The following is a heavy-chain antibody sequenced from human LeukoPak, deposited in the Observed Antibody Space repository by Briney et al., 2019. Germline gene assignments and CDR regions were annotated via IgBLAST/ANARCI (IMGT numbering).Heavy chain of an antibody. Sequence: PGGPLRLSCAASGFTFSSYGMHWVRQAPGKGLEWVAVIWYDGSNKYYADSVKGRFTISRDNSKNTLYLQMNSLRAEDTAVYYCARDTVRYCSGGSCSAPDYWGQGTLVTVSS. CDR1: GFTFSSYG. CDR2: IWYDGSNK. J-gene: IGHJ4*02. V-gene: IGHV3-33*01. CDR3: ARDTVRYCSGGSCSAPDY. D-gene: IGHD2-15*01.